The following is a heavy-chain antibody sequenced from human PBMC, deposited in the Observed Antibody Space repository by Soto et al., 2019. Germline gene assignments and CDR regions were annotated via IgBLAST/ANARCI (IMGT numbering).Heavy chain of an antibody. CDR2: LSGSSLNT. CDR1: GFTFGNYA. V-gene: IGHV3-23*01. J-gene: IGHJ6*02. Sequence: PGGSLRLSCEASGFTFGNYAMTWVRQGPGRGLEWVSALSGSSLNTYYADPVKGRFTISRDNSKNTMYLEMNSLRVDDTAVYYCTTQFFLSSRKPPEDVWGQGTPVTVSS. CDR3: TTQFFLSSRKPPEDV.